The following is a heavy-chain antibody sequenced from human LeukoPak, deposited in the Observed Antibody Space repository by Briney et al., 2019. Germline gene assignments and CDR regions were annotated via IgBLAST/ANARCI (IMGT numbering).Heavy chain of an antibody. CDR1: GFTVSSNY. Sequence: GSLRLSCAASGFTVSSNYMSWVRQAPGKGLEWVSVIYSGGSTYYADSVKGRFTISRDNSKNTLYLQMNSLRAEDTAVYYCARASLGVHAFDIWGQGTMVTVSS. CDR3: ARASLGVHAFDI. V-gene: IGHV3-53*01. CDR2: IYSGGST. J-gene: IGHJ3*02.